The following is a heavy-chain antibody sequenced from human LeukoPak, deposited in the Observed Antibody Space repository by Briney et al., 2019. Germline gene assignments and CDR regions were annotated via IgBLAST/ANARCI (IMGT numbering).Heavy chain of an antibody. V-gene: IGHV3-23*01. Sequence: GGSLRLSCTASGFTFSSYAMSWVRQAPGKGLEGVSAISGSGGSTYYADSVKGRFTISRDNSKNTLYLQMNNLRAEDTAVYYCAKLYSDILPGYSPFDYWGQGSLVTASS. CDR1: GFTFSSYA. CDR2: ISGSGGST. D-gene: IGHD3-9*01. J-gene: IGHJ4*02. CDR3: AKLYSDILPGYSPFDY.